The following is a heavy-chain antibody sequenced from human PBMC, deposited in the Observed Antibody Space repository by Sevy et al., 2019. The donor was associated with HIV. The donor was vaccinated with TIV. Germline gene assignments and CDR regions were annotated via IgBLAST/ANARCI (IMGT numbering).Heavy chain of an antibody. CDR3: ARDGQYGDYFDY. D-gene: IGHD4-17*01. J-gene: IGHJ4*02. CDR2: IYYSGST. V-gene: IGHV4-59*01. Sequence: SETLSLTCTVSGGSISSYYWSWIRQPPGKGLEWIGYIYYSGSTNYNPSLKSRVTISVDTSKNQFSLKLSSVTAADTAVYYCARDGQYGDYFDYWGQRTLVTVSS. CDR1: GGSISSYY.